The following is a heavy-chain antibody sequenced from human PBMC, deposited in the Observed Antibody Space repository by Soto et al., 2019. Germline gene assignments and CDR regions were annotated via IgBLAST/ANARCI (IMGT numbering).Heavy chain of an antibody. CDR2: IYYSGST. V-gene: IGHV4-59*01. J-gene: IGHJ5*02. CDR3: ASAAKYYARPHGFDP. CDR1: GGSISSYY. Sequence: SETLSLTCTVSGGSISSYYWSWIRQPPGKGLEWIGYIYYSGSTNYNPSLKSRVTISVDTSKNQFSLKLSSVTAADTAVYYCASAAKYYARPHGFDPGGQGGLGTGSA. D-gene: IGHD3-3*01.